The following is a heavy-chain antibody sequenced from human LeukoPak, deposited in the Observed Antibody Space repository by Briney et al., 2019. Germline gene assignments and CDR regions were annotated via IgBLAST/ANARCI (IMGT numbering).Heavy chain of an antibody. D-gene: IGHD2-2*01. CDR1: GGSFSGYH. V-gene: IGHV4-34*01. CDR3: ARGRPYCSSTSCPREYYYYMDV. J-gene: IGHJ6*03. CDR2: INHSGST. Sequence: SETLSLTCAVYGGSFSGYHWSWIRQPPGKGLEWIGEINHSGSTNYNPSLKSRVTISVDTSKNQFSLKLSSVTAADTAVYYCARGRPYCSSTSCPREYYYYMDVWGKGTTVTVSS.